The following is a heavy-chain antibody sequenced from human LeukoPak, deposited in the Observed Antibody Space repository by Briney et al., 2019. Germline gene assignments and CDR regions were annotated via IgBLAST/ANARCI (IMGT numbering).Heavy chain of an antibody. D-gene: IGHD6-13*01. CDR2: IYPGDSDT. J-gene: IGHJ5*02. CDR1: GYSFTNYW. CDR3: ARQDVAAALNWFDP. Sequence: GESLKISCKGSGYSFTNYWVGWVRQMPGKGLEWMGIIYPGDSDTRYNPSFQGQVTISADKSISTAYLQWSSLKASDTAMYYCARQDVAAALNWFDPWGQGTLVTFSS. V-gene: IGHV5-51*01.